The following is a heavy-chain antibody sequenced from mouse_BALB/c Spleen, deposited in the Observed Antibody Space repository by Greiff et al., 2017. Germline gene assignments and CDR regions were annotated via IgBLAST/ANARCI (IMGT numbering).Heavy chain of an antibody. J-gene: IGHJ4*01. Sequence: EVKLIESGGGLVQPGGSRKLSCAASGFTFSSFGMHWVRQAPEKGLEWVAYISSGSSTIYYADTVKGRFTISRDNPKNTLFLQMTSLRSEDTAMYYCARSELGRGGGYAMDDWGQGTSVTVSS. CDR3: ARSELGRGGGYAMDD. CDR1: GFTFSSFG. D-gene: IGHD4-1*01. CDR2: ISSGSSTI. V-gene: IGHV5-17*02.